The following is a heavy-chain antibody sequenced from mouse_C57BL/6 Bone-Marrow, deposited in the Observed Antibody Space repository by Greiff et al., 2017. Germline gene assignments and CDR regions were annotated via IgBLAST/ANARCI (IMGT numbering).Heavy chain of an antibody. D-gene: IGHD2-4*01. CDR2: ISYDGSN. CDR1: GYSITSGYY. V-gene: IGHV3-6*01. J-gene: IGHJ4*01. CDR3: ARDDYDGYAMDY. Sequence: VQLKESGPGLVKPSQSLSLTCSVTGYSITSGYYWNWIRQFPGNKLEWMGYISYDGSNNYNPSLKNRISITRDTSKNQFFLKLNSVTTEDTATYYCARDDYDGYAMDYWGQGNSVTVSS.